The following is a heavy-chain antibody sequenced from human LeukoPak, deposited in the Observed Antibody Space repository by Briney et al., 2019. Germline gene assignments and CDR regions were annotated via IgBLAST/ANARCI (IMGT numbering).Heavy chain of an antibody. Sequence: PGGSLRLSCAASGFTFSTYGMHWVRQAPGKGLEWVAAISSDGRNKYYLDSVKGRFTISRDNSKNTLYLQMNSLRAEDTGVYYCAKGGYSYGTADYWGQGTLVTVSS. J-gene: IGHJ4*02. V-gene: IGHV3-30*18. CDR3: AKGGYSYGTADY. CDR1: GFTFSTYG. CDR2: ISSDGRNK. D-gene: IGHD5-18*01.